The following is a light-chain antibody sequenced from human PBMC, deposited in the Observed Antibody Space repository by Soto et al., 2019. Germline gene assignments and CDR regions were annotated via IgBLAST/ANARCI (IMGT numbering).Light chain of an antibody. CDR3: QQYDSLPIT. J-gene: IGKJ5*01. CDR2: GAS. V-gene: IGKV3-20*01. CDR1: QSVSSSY. Sequence: EIVLTQSPGTLSLSPGERATLSCRASQSVSSSYLAWYQQKPGQPPRLLIYGASSRATGIPDRFSGSGSGTDFTLTISRLEPEDFAVFYCQQYDSLPITFGQGTRLEV.